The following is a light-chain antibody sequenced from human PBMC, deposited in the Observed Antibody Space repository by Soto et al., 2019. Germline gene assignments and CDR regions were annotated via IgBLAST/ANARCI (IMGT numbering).Light chain of an antibody. Sequence: QSALTQPASVSGSPGQSITISCTGTSSDIGDYAYVSWYQQRPGRAPKLMIYEVRYRPSGVSNRFSGSKSGNTASLTISGLQAEDEADYYCCSYTRSSNHYFFGSGTKLTVL. CDR2: EVR. V-gene: IGLV2-14*01. CDR1: SSDIGDYAY. CDR3: CSYTRSSNHYF. J-gene: IGLJ1*01.